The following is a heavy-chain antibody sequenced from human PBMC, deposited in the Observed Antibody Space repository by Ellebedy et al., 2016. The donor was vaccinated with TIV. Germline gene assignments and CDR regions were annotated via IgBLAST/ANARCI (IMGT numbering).Heavy chain of an antibody. CDR3: ATTSGPSAWLWFDP. Sequence: SETLSLXXTVSGGSISSSSYYWGWIRQPPGKGLEWIGSIYYSGSTYYNPSLKSRVTISVDTSKNQFSLKLSSVTAADTAVYYCATTSGPSAWLWFDPWGQGTLVTVSS. J-gene: IGHJ5*02. D-gene: IGHD1-26*01. V-gene: IGHV4-39*01. CDR1: GGSISSSSYY. CDR2: IYYSGST.